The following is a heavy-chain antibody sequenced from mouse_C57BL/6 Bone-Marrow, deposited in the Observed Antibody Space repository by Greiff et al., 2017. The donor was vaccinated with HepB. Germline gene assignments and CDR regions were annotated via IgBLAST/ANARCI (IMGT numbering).Heavy chain of an antibody. V-gene: IGHV1-64*01. CDR1: GYTFTSYW. CDR3: ARSSRGYWYFDV. J-gene: IGHJ1*03. Sequence: QVQLQQPGAELVKPGASVKLSCKASGYTFTSYWMHWVKQRPGQGLEWIGLIHPNSGSTNYNEKFKSKATLTVDKSSSTAYMRLSCLTSEDSAVDYCARSSRGYWYFDVWGTGTTVTVSS. D-gene: IGHD1-1*01. CDR2: IHPNSGST.